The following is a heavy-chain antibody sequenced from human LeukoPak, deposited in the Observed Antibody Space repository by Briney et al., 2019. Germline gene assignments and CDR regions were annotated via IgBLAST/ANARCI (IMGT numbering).Heavy chain of an antibody. CDR3: ARDLGDNGDYILDY. CDR1: GFTFSSYS. J-gene: IGHJ4*02. V-gene: IGHV3-21*01. CDR2: ISSSSSYI. D-gene: IGHD4-17*01. Sequence: KAGESLKISCAASGFTFSSYSMIWVRQAPGKGLEWVSSISSSSSYIYYADSVKGRFTISRDNAKNSLYLQMNSLRAEDTAVYYCARDLGDNGDYILDYWGQGTLVTVSS.